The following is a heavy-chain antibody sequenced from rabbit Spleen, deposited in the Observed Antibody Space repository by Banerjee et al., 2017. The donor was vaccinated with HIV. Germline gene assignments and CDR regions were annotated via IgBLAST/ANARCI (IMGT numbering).Heavy chain of an antibody. CDR2: IYPVFGIT. J-gene: IGHJ4*01. CDR3: ARNYNSAWDL. Sequence: QLEETGGGLVQPGGSLTLSCKVSGFTISSYNRGWVRQAPGKGLEWIGDIYPVFGITTYANSVKGRFTISSDNAQNTVDLQMNSLTAADTATYFCARNYNSAWDLWGPGTLVTVS. V-gene: IGHV1S7*01. CDR1: GFTISSYN. D-gene: IGHD4-1*01.